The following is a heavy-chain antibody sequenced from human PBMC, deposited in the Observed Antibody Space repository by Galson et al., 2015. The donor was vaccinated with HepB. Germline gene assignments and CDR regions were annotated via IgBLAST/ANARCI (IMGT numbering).Heavy chain of an antibody. CDR2: INPDRGGT. V-gene: IGHV1-2*06. Sequence: SVKVSCKASGYTFTGYYIHWVRQAPGEGLEWMGRINPDRGGTNDAQKFQGRVTMTRDTSIRTAYMELRRLRSDGTAVYYCARGQYYYDSSGLRGAFDIWGQGTMVTVSS. D-gene: IGHD3-22*01. J-gene: IGHJ3*02. CDR1: GYTFTGYY. CDR3: ARGQYYYDSSGLRGAFDI.